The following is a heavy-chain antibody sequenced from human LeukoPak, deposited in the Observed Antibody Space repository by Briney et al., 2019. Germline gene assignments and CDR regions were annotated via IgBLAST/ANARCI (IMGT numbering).Heavy chain of an antibody. CDR2: ISFDGSNE. D-gene: IGHD3-10*01. J-gene: IGHJ4*02. Sequence: GGSLRLSCAASGFAFSTYGIHWVRQAPGKGLEWVAVISFDGSNEIYADSVKGRFTISRDNSNNTLYLQMSSLRAEDTTVYYCARRHDSGSHYSDYWGQGTLVTVSS. V-gene: IGHV3-30*03. CDR1: GFAFSTYG. CDR3: ARRHDSGSHYSDY.